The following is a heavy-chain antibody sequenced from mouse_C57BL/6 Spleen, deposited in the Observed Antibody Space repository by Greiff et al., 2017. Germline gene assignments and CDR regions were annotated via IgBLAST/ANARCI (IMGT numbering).Heavy chain of an antibody. D-gene: IGHD1-1*01. CDR2: FYPGSGSI. J-gene: IGHJ3*01. CDR3: ARHEDPYYYDSSSWFAY. Sequence: VKLKQSGAELVKPGASVKLSCKASGYTFTEYTIHWVKQRSGQGLEWIGWFYPGSGSITYNEKFKDKDTLTADKSSSTVYMELSRLTSEDSAVYFCARHEDPYYYDSSSWFAYWGQGTLVTVSA. V-gene: IGHV1-62-2*01. CDR1: GYTFTEYT.